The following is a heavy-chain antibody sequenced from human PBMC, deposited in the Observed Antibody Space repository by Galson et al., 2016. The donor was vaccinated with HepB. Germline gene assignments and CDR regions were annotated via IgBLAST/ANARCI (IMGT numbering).Heavy chain of an antibody. CDR3: ARDDGLGSYSFDY. CDR2: MNPSGIST. J-gene: IGHJ4*02. CDR1: GYTFTSYY. D-gene: IGHD3-10*01. V-gene: IGHV1-46*01. Sequence: SVKVSCKASGYTFTSYYMHWVRQAPGQGLEWMAIMNPSGISTIYAQKFQGRGTVTRDTSTSTVNMELSSLRSEDTAVYYCARDDGLGSYSFDYWGQGTLVTVSS.